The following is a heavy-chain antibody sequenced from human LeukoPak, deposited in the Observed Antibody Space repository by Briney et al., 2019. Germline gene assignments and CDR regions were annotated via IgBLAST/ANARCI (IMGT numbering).Heavy chain of an antibody. V-gene: IGHV3-21*01. Sequence: PGGSLRLSCAASGFTFSSHSMNWVRQAPGKGLEWVSSISSSSSYIYYADSVMGRFTISRDNAKNSLYLQMNSLRAEDTAVYYCARVRATTGLDYYYYIDVWGKGTTVTVSS. J-gene: IGHJ6*03. CDR1: GFTFSSHS. D-gene: IGHD1-26*01. CDR3: ARVRATTGLDYYYYIDV. CDR2: ISSSSSYI.